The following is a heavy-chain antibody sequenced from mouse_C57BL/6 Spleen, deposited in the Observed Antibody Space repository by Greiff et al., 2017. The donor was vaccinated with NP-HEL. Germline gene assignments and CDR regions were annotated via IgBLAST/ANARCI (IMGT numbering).Heavy chain of an antibody. D-gene: IGHD1-1*01. CDR2: IYPGDGDT. V-gene: IGHV1-82*01. CDR3: ARGATTVVAGY. J-gene: IGHJ2*01. CDR1: GYAFSSSW. Sequence: VQLQQSGPELVKPGASVKISCKASGYAFSSSWMNWVKQRPGKGLEWIGRIYPGDGDTNYNGKFKGKAKLTADKSSSTAYMQHSSLTSEDSAVYFCARGATTVVAGYRGQGATLTVSS.